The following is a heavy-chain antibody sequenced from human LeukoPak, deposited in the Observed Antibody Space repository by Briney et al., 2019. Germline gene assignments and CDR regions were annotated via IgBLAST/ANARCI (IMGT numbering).Heavy chain of an antibody. CDR2: ISGSGGST. CDR1: GFTFSSYA. D-gene: IGHD4-17*01. CDR3: AIGRTTVTRFDY. Sequence: PGGSLRLSCAASGFTFSSYAMSWVRQAPGKGLEWVPAISGSGGSTYYADSVKGRFTISRDNSKNTLYLQMNSLRAEDTAVYYCAIGRTTVTRFDYWGQGTLVTVSS. V-gene: IGHV3-23*01. J-gene: IGHJ4*02.